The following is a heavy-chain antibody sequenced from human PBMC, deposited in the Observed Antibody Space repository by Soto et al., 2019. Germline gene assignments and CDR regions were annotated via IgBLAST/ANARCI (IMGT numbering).Heavy chain of an antibody. CDR1: GFPLSTYG. Sequence: GGSLRLSCAASGFPLSTYGMTWVRQAPGKGLEWVSAITGTGGNTYDVDSVKGRFTSSRDNSKNMLYLQVNSLRVEDTAVYYCARIRGYWYGLDVWGQGTTVTVSS. CDR2: ITGTGGNT. J-gene: IGHJ6*02. V-gene: IGHV3-23*01. CDR3: ARIRGYWYGLDV.